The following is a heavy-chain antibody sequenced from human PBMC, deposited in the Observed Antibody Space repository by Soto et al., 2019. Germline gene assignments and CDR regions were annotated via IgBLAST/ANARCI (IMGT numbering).Heavy chain of an antibody. CDR1: GYPFTNYG. D-gene: IGHD2-15*01. Sequence: ASVKVSCKASGYPFTNYGINWVRQAPGQGLEWMGWISAYNGNTNYAQKFQGRVTMTTDTSTSTAYMELRSLRSDDTAVYYCARAESCSRGHCYLPGYWGQGTLVTVSS. V-gene: IGHV1-18*01. J-gene: IGHJ4*02. CDR3: ARAESCSRGHCYLPGY. CDR2: ISAYNGNT.